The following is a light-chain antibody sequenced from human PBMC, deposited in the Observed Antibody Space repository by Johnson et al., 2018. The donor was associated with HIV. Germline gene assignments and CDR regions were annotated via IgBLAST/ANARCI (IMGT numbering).Light chain of an antibody. CDR3: GTWDNSLTTGAV. CDR1: TSNIGKNY. V-gene: IGLV1-51*02. CDR2: ENN. Sequence: QSVLTQPPSVSVAPGQKVTISCSGSTSNIGKNYVSWYQQLPGTAPKLLIYENNKRPSGIPDRFSGSKSGTSATLGITGLQTGDEADYYCGTWDNSLTTGAVFGPGTKVTVL. J-gene: IGLJ1*01.